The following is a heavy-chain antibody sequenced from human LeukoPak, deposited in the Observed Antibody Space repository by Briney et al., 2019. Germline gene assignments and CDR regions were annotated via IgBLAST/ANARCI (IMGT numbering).Heavy chain of an antibody. J-gene: IGHJ3*01. CDR2: IYPDDSDT. CDR3: ARTGVATSGDTFDF. D-gene: IGHD6-13*01. V-gene: IGHV5-51*01. CDR1: GYIFREYW. Sequence: GESLKISCKGSGYIFREYWIGWVRQMPGKGLEWMGIIYPDDSDTRYSPSFQGQVTISADKSISTAYLQWSSLKASDTAMYYCARTGVATSGDTFDFWGQGTMVTVSS.